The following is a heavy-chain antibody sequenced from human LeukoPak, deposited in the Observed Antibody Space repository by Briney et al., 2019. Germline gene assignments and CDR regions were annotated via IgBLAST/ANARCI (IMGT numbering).Heavy chain of an antibody. CDR1: GYTFTSYY. J-gene: IGHJ5*02. Sequence: ASVKVSCKASGYTFTSYYMHWVRQAPGQRLEWMGWINAGNGNTKYSQKFQGRVTITRDTSASTAYMELSSLRSEDTAVYYCARGGSGSYPYNWFDPWGQGTLVTVSS. V-gene: IGHV1-3*01. D-gene: IGHD3-10*01. CDR3: ARGGSGSYPYNWFDP. CDR2: INAGNGNT.